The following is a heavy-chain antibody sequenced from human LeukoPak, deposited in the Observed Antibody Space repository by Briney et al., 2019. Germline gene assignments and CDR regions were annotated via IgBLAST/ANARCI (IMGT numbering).Heavy chain of an antibody. D-gene: IGHD4-17*01. V-gene: IGHV4-4*02. Sequence: SETLSLTCAVSGGSISSSNWWSWVRQPPGKGLEWIGEIYHSGSTNYNPSLKGRVTISVDKSKNQFSLKLSPVTAADTAVYYCARRDYGDYDASDIWGQGTMVTVSS. J-gene: IGHJ3*02. CDR2: IYHSGST. CDR1: GGSISSSNW. CDR3: ARRDYGDYDASDI.